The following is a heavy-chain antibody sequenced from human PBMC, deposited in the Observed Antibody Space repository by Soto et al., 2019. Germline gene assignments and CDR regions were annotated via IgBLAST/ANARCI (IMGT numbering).Heavy chain of an antibody. V-gene: IGHV3-33*01. D-gene: IGHD2-2*01. J-gene: IGHJ4*01. CDR3: AREGGELPASLRFVH. CDR2: IWDGGTNE. CDR1: GYIFSCCS. Sequence: QVQLAESGGGVVQPGKSLRLSCVASGYIFSCCSMHWVRQAPGKGLEWVASIWDGGTNEAYEDSVKGRFTISRDNSKSTLYLEMDTLATDYTSVYYCAREGGELPASLRFVHGGHGALVTVSS.